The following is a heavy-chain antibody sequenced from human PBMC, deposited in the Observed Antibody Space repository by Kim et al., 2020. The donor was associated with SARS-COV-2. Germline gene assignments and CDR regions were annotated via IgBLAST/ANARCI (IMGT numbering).Heavy chain of an antibody. V-gene: IGHV1-3*01. CDR3: ARGYCSSTSCQYYSDY. J-gene: IGHJ4*02. Sequence: ASVKVSCKASGYTFTDYAMHWVRQAPGQRLEWMGWINAGNGDTKYSQKFQGRVTITRDTSANTAYMELSSLRSEDTAVYYCARGYCSSTSCQYYSDYWGQGTLVTVSS. CDR1: GYTFTDYA. CDR2: INAGNGDT. D-gene: IGHD2-2*01.